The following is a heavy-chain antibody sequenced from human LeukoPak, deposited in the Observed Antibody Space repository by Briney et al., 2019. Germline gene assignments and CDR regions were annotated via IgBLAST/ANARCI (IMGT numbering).Heavy chain of an antibody. Sequence: GGSLRLSCAASGFTFSSSWMHWVRQAPGKGLEWVAVISYDGSNKYYADSVKGRFTISRDNSKNTLYLQMNSLRAEDTAVYYCAKDHGDSSSLSYWGQGTLVTVSS. CDR3: AKDHGDSSSLSY. D-gene: IGHD6-13*01. V-gene: IGHV3-30*18. CDR1: GFTFSSSW. J-gene: IGHJ4*02. CDR2: ISYDGSNK.